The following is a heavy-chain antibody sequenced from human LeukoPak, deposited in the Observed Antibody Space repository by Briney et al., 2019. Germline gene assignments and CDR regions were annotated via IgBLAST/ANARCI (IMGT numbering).Heavy chain of an antibody. Sequence: GASVKVSCKASGYTFTDYYFHWVRQAPGQGLEWMGIINPASGSTTYAQSFQGRVTMTRDTSTSTAYMELSSLRSEDTAVYYCARVRGSRRSDAFGIWGQGTMVTVSS. CDR2: INPASGST. J-gene: IGHJ3*02. V-gene: IGHV1-46*01. CDR1: GYTFTDYY. CDR3: ARVRGSRRSDAFGI.